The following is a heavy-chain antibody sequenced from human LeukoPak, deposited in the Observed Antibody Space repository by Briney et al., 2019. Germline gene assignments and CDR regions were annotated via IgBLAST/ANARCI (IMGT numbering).Heavy chain of an antibody. CDR3: ARGYFDWLNWFDP. Sequence: GGSLRLSCAVSGFTFSSYGMHWVRQAPGKGLEWVAVIWYDGSNKYYADSVKGRFTISRDNSKNTLYLQMNSLRAEDTAVYYCARGYFDWLNWFDPWGQGTLVTVSS. V-gene: IGHV3-33*08. CDR1: GFTFSSYG. J-gene: IGHJ5*02. D-gene: IGHD3-9*01. CDR2: IWYDGSNK.